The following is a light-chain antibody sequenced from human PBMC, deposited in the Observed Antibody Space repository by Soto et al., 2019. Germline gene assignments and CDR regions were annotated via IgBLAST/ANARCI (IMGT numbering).Light chain of an antibody. CDR2: GVS. CDR1: NSDVGGYNY. V-gene: IGLV2-11*01. CDR3: QAYDYSLTASV. Sequence: QSALTQPRSVSGSPGQSVTISCTGTNSDVGGYNYVSWYQQYPGKAPKLMISGVSERPSGVPERFSGSKSGTSASLAITGLQAEDEADYYCQAYDYSLTASVFGGGTKVTVL. J-gene: IGLJ3*02.